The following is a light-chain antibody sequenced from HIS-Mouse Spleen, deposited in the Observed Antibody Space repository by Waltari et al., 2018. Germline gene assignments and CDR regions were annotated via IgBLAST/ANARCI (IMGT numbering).Light chain of an antibody. V-gene: IGLV3-10*01. Sequence: SYELTQPPSVSVSPGQTARVTCAGDALPKKHAYWYQQKSGQAPGLVIYEDSKRPSGIPERFSGSSSGTMATLTISGAQVEDEADYYCYSTDSSGNHRVFGGGTKLTVL. CDR1: ALPKKH. CDR3: YSTDSSGNHRV. J-gene: IGLJ2*01. CDR2: EDS.